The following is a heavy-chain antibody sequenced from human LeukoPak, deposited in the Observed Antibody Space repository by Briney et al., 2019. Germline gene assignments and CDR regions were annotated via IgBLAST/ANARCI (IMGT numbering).Heavy chain of an antibody. CDR3: ARGAPGDYVWGSYRSAFDY. Sequence: SETLSLTCAVYGGSFSGYYWSWIRQPPGKGLGWIGEINHSGSTNYNPSLKSRVTISVDTSKNQFSLKLSSVTAADTAVYYCARGAPGDYVWGSYRSAFDYWGQGTLVTVSS. J-gene: IGHJ4*02. CDR1: GGSFSGYY. CDR2: INHSGST. D-gene: IGHD3-16*02. V-gene: IGHV4-34*01.